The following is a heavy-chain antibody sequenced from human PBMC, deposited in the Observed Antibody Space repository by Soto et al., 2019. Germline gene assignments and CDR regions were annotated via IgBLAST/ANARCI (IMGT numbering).Heavy chain of an antibody. D-gene: IGHD2-21*01. J-gene: IGHJ4*02. CDR3: ARAGSYCGEGTCSFAY. V-gene: IGHV1-2*02. CDR2: INPNTGNT. Sequence: QVQLVQSGADLKKPGASVKVSCKTSGYTFSGHFLQWVRQAPGAGPEWMGWINPNTGNTKYGQKFEGRVTMTRDMSSSTAYMELTRLTVDDTAVYFCARAGSYCGEGTCSFAYWGQGSLVTVSS. CDR1: GYTFSGHF.